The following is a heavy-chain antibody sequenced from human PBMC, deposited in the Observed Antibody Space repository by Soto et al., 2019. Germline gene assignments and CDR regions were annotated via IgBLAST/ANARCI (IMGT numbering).Heavy chain of an antibody. CDR1: GFTFGSYA. D-gene: IGHD5-18*01. J-gene: IGHJ5*02. V-gene: IGHV3-23*01. Sequence: EVQLLESGGGLVQPGGSLRLSCAASGFTFGSYAMIWVRQAPGKGLGWVSTISSSGGSTYYADSVKGRFTVSRDNSMNTLYMHMNRMRAEDTAVYYCAESATAMSYGFDPWGQGTLVTVSS. CDR3: AESATAMSYGFDP. CDR2: ISSSGGST.